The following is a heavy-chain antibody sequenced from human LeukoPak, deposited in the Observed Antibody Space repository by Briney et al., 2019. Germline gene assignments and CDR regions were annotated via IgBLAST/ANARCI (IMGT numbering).Heavy chain of an antibody. V-gene: IGHV3-74*01. CDR2: INSDGSST. CDR1: GFTFSSYS. Sequence: GGSLRLSCAASGFTFSSYSMHWVRQAPGKGLVWVSRINSDGSSTSYADSVKGRFTISRDNAKNTLYLQMNSLRAEDTAVYYCATFKELVAATNDYWGQGTLVTVSS. J-gene: IGHJ4*02. CDR3: ATFKELVAATNDY. D-gene: IGHD2-15*01.